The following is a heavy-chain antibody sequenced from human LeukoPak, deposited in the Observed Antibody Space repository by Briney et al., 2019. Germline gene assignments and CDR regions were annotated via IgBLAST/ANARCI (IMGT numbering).Heavy chain of an antibody. V-gene: IGHV3-30-3*01. D-gene: IGHD3-10*01. J-gene: IGHJ4*02. CDR2: ISHDGSKK. CDR3: AKDWKFYYVSGSFFRDN. CDR1: GFAFSSGA. Sequence: GGSLRLSCAASGFAFSSGAVNWVRQAPGKGLECVAVISHDGSKKYYADFVKGRFTISRDNSKNTLYLHMNSLIPEDTAVYFCAKDWKFYYVSGSFFRDNWGPRTLVTVSS.